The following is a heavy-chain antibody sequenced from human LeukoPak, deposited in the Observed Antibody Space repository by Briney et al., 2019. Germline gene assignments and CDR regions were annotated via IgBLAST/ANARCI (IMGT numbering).Heavy chain of an antibody. CDR2: IYYSGST. J-gene: IGHJ4*02. D-gene: IGHD3-22*01. CDR1: GGSISSYN. V-gene: IGHV4-59*01. CDR3: ARGRRYYYDSSGYLNYFDY. Sequence: SETLSLTCTVSGGSISSYNWSWIRQPPGKGLEWIGYIYYSGSTNYNPSLKSRVTISVDTSKNQYSLKLSSVTAAETAVYYCARGRRYYYDSSGYLNYFDYWGQGTLVTVSS.